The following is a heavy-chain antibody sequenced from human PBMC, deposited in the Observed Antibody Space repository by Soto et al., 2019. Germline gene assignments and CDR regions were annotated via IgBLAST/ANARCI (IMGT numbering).Heavy chain of an antibody. CDR2: IYYSGNT. V-gene: IGHV4-39*01. J-gene: IGHJ4*02. Sequence: QLHLQESGPGLVKPSETLSLTCTVSGDSINSGTYSWGWIRQPPGKGLEDIGTIYYSGNTYYNSSFKSRVTNTLDTPKNQFSLKLASVTAADSLVYYCATHRPQEDGNKKGFDHWGQVTLGSVSS. D-gene: IGHD2-15*01. CDR3: ATHRPQEDGNKKGFDH. CDR1: GDSINSGTYS.